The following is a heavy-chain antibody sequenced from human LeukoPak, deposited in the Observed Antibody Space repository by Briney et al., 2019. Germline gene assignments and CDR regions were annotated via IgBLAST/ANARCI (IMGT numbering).Heavy chain of an antibody. CDR1: GFTFSSYA. J-gene: IGHJ4*02. Sequence: PGGSLRLSCAASGFTFSSYAMSWVRQAPGKGLEWVSAISGSGGSTYYADSVKGRFTISRDNSKNTLYLQMNSLRAEDTAVYYCAKDARGGPLNTGIVGATPYYFDYWGQGTLVTVSS. D-gene: IGHD1-26*01. CDR2: ISGSGGST. V-gene: IGHV3-23*01. CDR3: AKDARGGPLNTGIVGATPYYFDY.